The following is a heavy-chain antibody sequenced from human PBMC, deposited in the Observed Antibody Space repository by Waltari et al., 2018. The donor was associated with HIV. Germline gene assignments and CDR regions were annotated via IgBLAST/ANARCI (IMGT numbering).Heavy chain of an antibody. J-gene: IGHJ4*02. V-gene: IGHV3-74*01. CDR2: INSDGSST. D-gene: IGHD6-13*01. CDR3: ARNLEVAAAGGGVDY. CDR1: GFTFSSYW. Sequence: EVQLVESGGGLVQPGGSLRRSCAASGFTFSSYWMHWVRHAPGKGLVWVSRINSDGSSTSYADSVKGRFTISRDNAKNTLYLQMNSLRAEDTAVYYCARNLEVAAAGGGVDYWGQGTLVTVSS.